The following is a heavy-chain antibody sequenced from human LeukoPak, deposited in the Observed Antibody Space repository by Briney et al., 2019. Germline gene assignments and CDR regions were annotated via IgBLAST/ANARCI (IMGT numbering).Heavy chain of an antibody. CDR2: IIPIFGTA. CDR1: GGTFSSYA. J-gene: IGHJ5*02. Sequence: GASVKVSCKASGGTFSSYAISWVRQAPGQGLEWMGGIIPIFGTANYAQKFQGRVSITADESTSTAYMELSSLRSEDTAVYYCAREGQLVPWFDPWGQGTLVTVSS. V-gene: IGHV1-69*13. CDR3: AREGQLVPWFDP. D-gene: IGHD6-13*01.